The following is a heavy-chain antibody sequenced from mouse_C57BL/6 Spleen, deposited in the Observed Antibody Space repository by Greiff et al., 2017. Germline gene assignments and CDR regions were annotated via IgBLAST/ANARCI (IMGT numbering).Heavy chain of an antibody. CDR2: IDPENGDT. CDR3: TTSSTMIRRLDY. CDR1: GFNIKDDY. V-gene: IGHV14-4*01. D-gene: IGHD2-4*01. J-gene: IGHJ3*01. Sequence: EVQLQQSGAELVRPGASVKLSCTASGFNIKDDYMHWVKQRPEQGLEWIGWIDPENGDTEYASKFQGKTTITADTSSNTAYLQLSSLTSEDTAVYYCTTSSTMIRRLDYWGQGTLVTVSA.